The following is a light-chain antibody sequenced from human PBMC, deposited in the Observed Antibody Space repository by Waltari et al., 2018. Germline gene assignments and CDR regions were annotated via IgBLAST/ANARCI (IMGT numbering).Light chain of an antibody. CDR3: QQRSTWPLT. J-gene: IGKJ4*01. Sequence: DIVLTQSPANLSLSPGDRATLSCRASRNVNNYLAWFQQKPGQAPRLLSYDGSTRATGIPSRFTGSGSRTDFTLSISSVEPEDVAVYYCQQRSTWPLTFGGGTQVEIK. V-gene: IGKV3-11*01. CDR1: RNVNNY. CDR2: DGS.